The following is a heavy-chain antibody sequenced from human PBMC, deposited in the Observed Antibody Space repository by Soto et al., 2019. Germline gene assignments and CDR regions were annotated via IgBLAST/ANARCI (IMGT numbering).Heavy chain of an antibody. Sequence: ASVKVSCKASGYTFTDYDIYWVHQDAIQIIESMGWMNPNTANTPYAERFSGRHTLTSDTSTQTAYLDLASVTSEDTAVYFCARGFSSYSDHWAQGTLVTVSS. J-gene: IGHJ4*02. CDR1: GYTFTDYD. CDR2: MNPNTANT. D-gene: IGHD6-13*01. CDR3: ARGFSSYSDH. V-gene: IGHV1-8*02.